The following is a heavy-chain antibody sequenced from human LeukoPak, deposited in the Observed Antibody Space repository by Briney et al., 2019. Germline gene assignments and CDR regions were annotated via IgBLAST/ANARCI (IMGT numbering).Heavy chain of an antibody. V-gene: IGHV3-30*18. CDR2: ISYDGSNK. D-gene: IGHD6-19*01. Sequence: SCKASGGTFSSYGMHWVRQAPGKGLEWVAVISYDGSNKYYADSVKGRFTISRDNSKNTLYLQMNSLRAEDTAVYYCAKDLAVAGVVYYYYGMDVWGQGTTVTVPS. J-gene: IGHJ6*02. CDR1: GGTFSSYG. CDR3: AKDLAVAGVVYYYYGMDV.